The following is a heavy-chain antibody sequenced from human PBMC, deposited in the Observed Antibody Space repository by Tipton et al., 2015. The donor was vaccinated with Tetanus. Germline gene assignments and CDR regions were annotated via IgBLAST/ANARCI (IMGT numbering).Heavy chain of an antibody. V-gene: IGHV4-59*02. CDR1: GDSVSGYY. CDR3: ARTPDYYYGMDV. Sequence: LRLSCTVSGDSVSGYYWSWIRQPPGKGLEWIGYVYYTGSTNHNPSLKSRVTISTDKSKNQVSLRLNSVTAADTAVYFCARTPDYYYGMDVWGQGTTVTVSS. CDR2: VYYTGST. J-gene: IGHJ6*02.